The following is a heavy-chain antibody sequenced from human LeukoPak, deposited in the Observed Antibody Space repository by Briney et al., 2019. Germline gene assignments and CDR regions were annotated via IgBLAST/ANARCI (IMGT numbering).Heavy chain of an antibody. CDR3: ARGWSYYYYYMDV. J-gene: IGHJ6*03. CDR1: GYSISTSYY. Sequence: PSETLSLTCTVSGYSISTSYYWSWIRQPPGKGLEWIGEINHSGSTNYNPSLKSRVTISVDTSKNQFSLKLSSVTAADTAVYYCARGWSYYYYYMDVWGKGTTVTVSS. D-gene: IGHD2-8*02. V-gene: IGHV4-34*01. CDR2: INHSGST.